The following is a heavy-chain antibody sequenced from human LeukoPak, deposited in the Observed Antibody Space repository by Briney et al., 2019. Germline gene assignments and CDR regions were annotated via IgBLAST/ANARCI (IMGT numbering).Heavy chain of an antibody. V-gene: IGHV4-38-2*02. CDR1: GYSISSGHY. CDR2: IYHSGST. Sequence: KPSETLSLTCTVSGYSISSGHYWGWIRQSPDKGLEWIGSIYHSGSTYYNPSLKSRVTISVDTSKNQYSLKLSSVTAADTAVYYCARVPHQEYSSGWLVDYWGQGTLVTVSS. D-gene: IGHD4-11*01. CDR3: ARVPHQEYSSGWLVDY. J-gene: IGHJ4*02.